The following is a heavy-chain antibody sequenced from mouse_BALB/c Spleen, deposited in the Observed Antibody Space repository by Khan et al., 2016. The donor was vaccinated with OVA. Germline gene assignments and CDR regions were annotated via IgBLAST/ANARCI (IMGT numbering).Heavy chain of an antibody. Sequence: QVQLQQSGAELARPGASVKMSCKASGYTFTSNTMHWVKQRPGQGLEWIGYINPSSGFTNFNQKFKDKATLTADKSSSTAYMQLSSLTSEDSAVFYCASRTTVYAMDYWGQGTSVTVSS. CDR1: GYTFTSNT. J-gene: IGHJ4*01. V-gene: IGHV1-4*01. CDR3: ASRTTVYAMDY. D-gene: IGHD1-1*01. CDR2: INPSSGFT.